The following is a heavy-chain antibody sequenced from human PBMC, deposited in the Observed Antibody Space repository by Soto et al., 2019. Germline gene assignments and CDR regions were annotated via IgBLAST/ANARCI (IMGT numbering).Heavy chain of an antibody. CDR3: ASVVNGYYYVDY. CDR1: GFISSSYW. Sequence: EVQLVESGGNVLQPGGSLRLSCAASGFISSSYWMHWVRQAPGKGLVCVSRINRDGSRTDYADSVKGRFAVSRDNAKNTVLLQMNSLRADDTAVYYCASVVNGYYYVDYWGQGTLVSVST. J-gene: IGHJ4*02. D-gene: IGHD3-22*01. V-gene: IGHV3-74*01. CDR2: INRDGSRT.